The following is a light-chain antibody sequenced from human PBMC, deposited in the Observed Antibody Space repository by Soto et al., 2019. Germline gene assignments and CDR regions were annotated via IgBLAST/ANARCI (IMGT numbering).Light chain of an antibody. CDR2: DNN. V-gene: IGLV1-51*01. CDR1: SSNIGNNY. J-gene: IGLJ2*01. Sequence: QSVLTQPPSVSAAPGQKVTISCSGSSSNIGNNYVSWYQQLPGTARKLLIYDNNKRPSGIPDRFSGSKSGTSATLGITGLQTGDEADYYCGTWDSSLSAPVVFGGGTKLTVL. CDR3: GTWDSSLSAPVV.